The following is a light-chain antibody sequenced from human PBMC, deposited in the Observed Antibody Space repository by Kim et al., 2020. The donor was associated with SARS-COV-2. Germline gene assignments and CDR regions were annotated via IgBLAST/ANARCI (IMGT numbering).Light chain of an antibody. Sequence: DIVMTQSPASLAVSLGERATINCKSSQSVLYSSNNKSYLAWYQQKPGQPPKLLIYWASTRESGVPDRFSGSGSGTDFTLTISSLQAEDVAVYYCQKYYSTPKTFGQGTRLEIK. V-gene: IGKV4-1*01. CDR1: QSVLYSSNNKSY. CDR3: QKYYSTPKT. CDR2: WAS. J-gene: IGKJ5*01.